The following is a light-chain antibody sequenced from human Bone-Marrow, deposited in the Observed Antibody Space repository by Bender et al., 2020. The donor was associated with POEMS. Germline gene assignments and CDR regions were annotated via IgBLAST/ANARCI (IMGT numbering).Light chain of an antibody. CDR1: KLGDKY. CDR2: QDV. J-gene: IGLJ2*01. V-gene: IGLV3-1*01. Sequence: SYELTQPPSVSVSPGQTATITCSGDKLGDKYVSWYQQKPGQSPVQVIYQDVRRPSGIPERFSGSNSGNTATLTISRVEAGDEADYYCQVWDSTPEHPVFGGGTKLTVL. CDR3: QVWDSTPEHPV.